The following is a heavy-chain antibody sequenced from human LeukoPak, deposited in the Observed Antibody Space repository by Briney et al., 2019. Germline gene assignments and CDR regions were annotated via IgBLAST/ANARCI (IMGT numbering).Heavy chain of an antibody. CDR3: ARGSSAPDY. CDR1: GFTFSDYT. V-gene: IGHV3-48*02. CDR2: ISRSSDTI. J-gene: IGHJ4*02. D-gene: IGHD6-25*01. Sequence: PGGSLRLSCAASGFTFSDYTMNWVRQAPGMGLECISYISRSSDTIYYADSVKGRFAISRDNAKNSVYLQMNSLRDEDTAVYYCARGSSAPDYWGQGTLVTVSS.